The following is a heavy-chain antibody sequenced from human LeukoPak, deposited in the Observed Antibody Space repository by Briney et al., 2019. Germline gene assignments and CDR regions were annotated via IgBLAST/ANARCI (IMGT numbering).Heavy chain of an antibody. V-gene: IGHV1-18*01. CDR2: ISAYNGNT. CDR3: ARDTYIFQFLVVTANLGIDY. D-gene: IGHD2-21*02. Sequence: EASVKVSCKASGYTFTSYGISWVRQAPGQGLEWMGWISAYNGNTNYAQKLQGRVTMTTDTSTSTAYMELRSLRSDDTAVYYCARDTYIFQFLVVTANLGIDYWGQGTLVTVSS. J-gene: IGHJ4*02. CDR1: GYTFTSYG.